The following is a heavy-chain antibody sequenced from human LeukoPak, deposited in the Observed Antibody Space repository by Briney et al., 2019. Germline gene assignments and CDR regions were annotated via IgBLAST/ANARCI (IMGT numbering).Heavy chain of an antibody. CDR2: ISYSGNT. J-gene: IGHJ6*03. CDR1: AGSISSSDYY. CDR3: SRLTHSYYSDTSGYYPYYYMDV. V-gene: IGHV4-39*02. D-gene: IGHD3-22*01. Sequence: TSETLSLTCTVSAGSISSSDYYWGWIRQSPGKGLEWIGRISYSGNTYYNPSLKSRVTISVDTSKNHFSLRLSSVTAADTAVYYCSRLTHSYYSDTSGYYPYYYMDVWGEGTTVAVSS.